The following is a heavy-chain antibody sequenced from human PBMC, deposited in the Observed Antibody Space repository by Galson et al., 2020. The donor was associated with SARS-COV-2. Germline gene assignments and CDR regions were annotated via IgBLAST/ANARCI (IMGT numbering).Heavy chain of an antibody. J-gene: IGHJ4*02. V-gene: IGHV1-46*01. CDR2: INPSGGST. CDR1: GYTFTSYY. D-gene: IGHD4-4*01. Sequence: ASVKVSCKASGYTFTSYYMHWVRQAPGQGLEWMGIINPSGGSTSYAQKFQGRVTMTRDTSTSTVYMELSSLRSEDTAVYYCARGKVDATVTTYLFDYWGQGTLVTVSS. CDR3: ARGKVDATVTTYLFDY.